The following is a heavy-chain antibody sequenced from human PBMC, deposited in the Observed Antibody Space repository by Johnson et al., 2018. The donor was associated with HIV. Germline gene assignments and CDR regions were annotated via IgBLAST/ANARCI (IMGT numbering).Heavy chain of an antibody. D-gene: IGHD3-3*01. CDR1: GFSFDDYA. Sequence: VESGGGLVQPGRSLRLSCAASGFSFDDYAMHWVRQPPGKGLEWVSGISWNSGSIGYADSVQGRFTISRDNAKNSLYLQMNSLRAEDTAVYYCARDQAIFGVVLASDAFDIWGQGTMVTVSS. CDR3: ARDQAIFGVVLASDAFDI. J-gene: IGHJ3*02. V-gene: IGHV3-9*01. CDR2: ISWNSGSI.